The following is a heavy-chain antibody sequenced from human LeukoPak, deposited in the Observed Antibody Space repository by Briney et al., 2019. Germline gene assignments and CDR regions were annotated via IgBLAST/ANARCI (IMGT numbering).Heavy chain of an antibody. Sequence: PSETLSLTCSVSGGSISGRRYYWGWIRQPPGRGLEWIGSIHYDGATYYNPSLKSRVTMSVDTSKNQVSLKLRSGTAADTAVYYCARAARGDYGSGSYYNSTYYFDYWGQGTLVTVSS. CDR2: IHYDGAT. CDR3: ARAARGDYGSGSYYNSTYYFDY. J-gene: IGHJ4*02. D-gene: IGHD3-10*01. CDR1: GGSISGRRYY. V-gene: IGHV4-39*01.